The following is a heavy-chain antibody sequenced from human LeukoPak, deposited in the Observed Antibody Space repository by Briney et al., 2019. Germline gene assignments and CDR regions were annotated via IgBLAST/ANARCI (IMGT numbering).Heavy chain of an antibody. CDR3: ARANLAFDY. J-gene: IGHJ4*02. CDR2: IYYIGST. V-gene: IGHV4-59*08. CDR1: GGAISSDY. D-gene: IGHD5-12*01. Sequence: SETLSLTCTVSGGAISSDYWSWSRQPPGKGREWSGGIYYIGSTNYNPSPKSRVTISVDPFTIQFSPKPTSVTAADSAVYYCARANLAFDYWGQGTLVTVSS.